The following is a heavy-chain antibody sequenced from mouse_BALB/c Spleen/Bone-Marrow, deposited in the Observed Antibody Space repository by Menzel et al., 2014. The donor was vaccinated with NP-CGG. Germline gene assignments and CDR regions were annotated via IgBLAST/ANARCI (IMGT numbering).Heavy chain of an antibody. D-gene: IGHD4-1*01. V-gene: IGHV5-17*02. J-gene: IGHJ1*01. CDR2: ISSGSSTI. Sequence: DVMLVESGGGLVQPGGSRRLSCAASGFTFSSFGMHWVRQAPEKGLEWVAYISSGSSTIFYVDTVKGRFTISRDNPKNTLFLQMTSLRSEDTAMYYCTRGGNWDDFDVWGAGTTVTVSS. CDR3: TRGGNWDDFDV. CDR1: GFTFSSFG.